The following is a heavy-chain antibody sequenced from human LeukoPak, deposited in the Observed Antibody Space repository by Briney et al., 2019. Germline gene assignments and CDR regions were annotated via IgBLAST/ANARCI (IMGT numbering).Heavy chain of an antibody. V-gene: IGHV4-38-2*01. Sequence: SETLSLTCAVSGYSISSGYYWGWIRQPPGKGLEWIGSIYHSGSTYYNPSLKSRVTISVDTSKNQFSLKLSSVTAADTAVYYCARDTYYYGSGGFDYWGQGTPVTVSS. J-gene: IGHJ4*02. D-gene: IGHD3-10*01. CDR2: IYHSGST. CDR3: ARDTYYYGSGGFDY. CDR1: GYSISSGYY.